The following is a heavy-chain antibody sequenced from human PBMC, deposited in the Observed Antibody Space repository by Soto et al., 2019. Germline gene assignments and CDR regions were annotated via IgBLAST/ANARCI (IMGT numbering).Heavy chain of an antibody. CDR3: VRELMAVPGSIRWFDP. V-gene: IGHV3-74*01. CDR2: IGPDGTST. Sequence: EVQLVESGGGLVQPGGSLRLSCAVSGFTLRDYWMHWVRQVPGKGLLWGSRIGPDGTSTRYADSVRGRFIISKDNPDNTLYLQMNGLRAEDTGVYYCVRELMAVPGSIRWFDPWGQGTLVSVSS. CDR1: GFTLRDYW. D-gene: IGHD6-19*01. J-gene: IGHJ5*02.